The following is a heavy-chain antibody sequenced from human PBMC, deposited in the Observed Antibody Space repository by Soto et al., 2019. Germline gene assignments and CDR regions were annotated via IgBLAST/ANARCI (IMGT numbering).Heavy chain of an antibody. J-gene: IGHJ4*02. Sequence: QVQLVQSGAEVKKPGSSVRVSCTASGDTFNFYTISWVRQVPGQGPEWMGRIIPMLGMPNYAQKFQGRVTIMADKSTSTVYMNLSGLTSEDTAVYYCATNYGSGSTHFEYWGQGTLGTVSS. D-gene: IGHD3-10*01. V-gene: IGHV1-69*02. CDR3: ATNYGSGSTHFEY. CDR2: IIPMLGMP. CDR1: GDTFNFYT.